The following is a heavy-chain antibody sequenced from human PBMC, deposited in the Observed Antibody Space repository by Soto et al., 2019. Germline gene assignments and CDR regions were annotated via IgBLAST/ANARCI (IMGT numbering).Heavy chain of an antibody. CDR2: IYSGGST. V-gene: IGHV3-53*02. CDR3: ARVEGYCTNGVCRPPNGMDV. Sequence: EVQLVETGGGLIQPGGSLRLSCAASGFTVSSNYMSWVRQAPGKGLEWVSVIYSGGSTYYADSVKGRFTISRDNSKNTLYLQMNSLRAVYTAVYCCARVEGYCTNGVCRPPNGMDVWGQGTTVTVSS. CDR1: GFTVSSNY. D-gene: IGHD2-8*01. J-gene: IGHJ6*02.